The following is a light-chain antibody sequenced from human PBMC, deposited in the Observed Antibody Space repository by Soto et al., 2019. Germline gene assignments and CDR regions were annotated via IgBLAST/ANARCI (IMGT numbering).Light chain of an antibody. CDR2: EVS. CDR3: MQGTHWPWT. CDR1: ESLIHSDGSTY. J-gene: IGKJ1*01. Sequence: DVVMTQSPLSLPVTLGQPASISCRSSESLIHSDGSTYLSWFQQRPGQSPRRLIYEVSDRGSGVPDRFSGSGSGTDLTLKITRVEAEDVGVYYCMQGTHWPWTFGQGTEVPIK. V-gene: IGKV2-30*02.